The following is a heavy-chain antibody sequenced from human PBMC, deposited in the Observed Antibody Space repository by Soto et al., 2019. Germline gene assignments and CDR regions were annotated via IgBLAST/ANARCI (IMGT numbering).Heavy chain of an antibody. CDR3: GAAGKAPDAFDI. Sequence: SVKVSCKASGFTFTSSAVQWVRRARGQRLEWIGWIVVGSGNTNYAQKFQERVTITRDMSTSTAYMELSSLRSEDTAVYYCGAAGKAPDAFDIWGQGTMVTVSS. CDR2: IVVGSGNT. CDR1: GFTFTSSA. V-gene: IGHV1-58*01. D-gene: IGHD6-13*01. J-gene: IGHJ3*02.